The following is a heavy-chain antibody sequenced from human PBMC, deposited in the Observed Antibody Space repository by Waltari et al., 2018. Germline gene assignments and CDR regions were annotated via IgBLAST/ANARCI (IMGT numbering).Heavy chain of an antibody. CDR3: ARDCLPGYSSGWYGVGWFDP. V-gene: IGHV4-39*07. Sequence: QLQLQESGPGLVKPSETLSLTCTVSGGSISSSSYYWGWIRQPPGTGLEWIGSIYYSGSTYYNPSLKSRVTISVDTSKNQFSLKLSSVTAADTAVYYCARDCLPGYSSGWYGVGWFDPWGQGTLVTVSS. J-gene: IGHJ5*02. CDR2: IYYSGST. CDR1: GGSISSSSYY. D-gene: IGHD6-19*01.